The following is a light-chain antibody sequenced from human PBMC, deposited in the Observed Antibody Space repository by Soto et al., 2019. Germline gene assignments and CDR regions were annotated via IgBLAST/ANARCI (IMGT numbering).Light chain of an antibody. CDR1: QDNRKS. CDR3: QQYKSYPIT. Sequence: DTPMTQSPSSLSASVGDRVTITCRASQDNRKSSVWFQQKPGKAPKPLIYGASSLQNGVPSKFSGSGSGTDFTLTISSLQPEDFATYYCQQYKSYPITFGQGTRLEI. V-gene: IGKV1-16*02. J-gene: IGKJ5*01. CDR2: GAS.